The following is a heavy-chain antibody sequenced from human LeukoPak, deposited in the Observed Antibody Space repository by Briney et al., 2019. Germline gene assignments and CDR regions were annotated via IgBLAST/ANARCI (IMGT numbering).Heavy chain of an antibody. CDR2: MWFDGSNI. CDR3: ARDYSSSWLRFFDY. J-gene: IGHJ4*02. CDR1: GFTFSSYG. V-gene: IGHV3-33*01. Sequence: GGSLRLSCAASGFTFSSYGMHWVRQAPGKGLEWGAVMWFDGSNIYYADSVKGRFTISRDNSKNTLYLQMNSLRAEDTAVYYCARDYSSSWLRFFDYWGQGTLVTVSS. D-gene: IGHD6-6*01.